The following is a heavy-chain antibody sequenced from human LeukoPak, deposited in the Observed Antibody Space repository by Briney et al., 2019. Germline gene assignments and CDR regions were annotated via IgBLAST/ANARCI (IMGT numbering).Heavy chain of an antibody. CDR3: ARGAPTYTSGFYYGY. CDR1: GFTFSSYG. J-gene: IGHJ4*02. V-gene: IGHV3-30*02. Sequence: GGSLRLSCAASGFTFSSYGMHWVRQAPGKGLEWVAFIRYDGSNKYYADSVKGRFTISRDNSKNTLYLQMNSLRADDTAVYYCARGAPTYTSGFYYGYWGQGTLVTVSS. D-gene: IGHD3-22*01. CDR2: IRYDGSNK.